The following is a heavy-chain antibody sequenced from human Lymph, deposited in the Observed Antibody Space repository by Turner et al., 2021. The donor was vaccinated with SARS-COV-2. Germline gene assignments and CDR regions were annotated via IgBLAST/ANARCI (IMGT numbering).Heavy chain of an antibody. CDR1: GFIVSSNY. Sequence: EVRLVVTGGGLIQPGGSLRLSCAASGFIVSSNYMNWVRQAAGEGLEWVSLIYSGGSTYYADSVKGRFTIARDNSKNTLYLQKNSLRAEDTAVYYCARDLQLYGMDVWGQGTTVTVSS. D-gene: IGHD1-1*01. J-gene: IGHJ6*02. CDR3: ARDLQLYGMDV. V-gene: IGHV3-53*02. CDR2: IYSGGST.